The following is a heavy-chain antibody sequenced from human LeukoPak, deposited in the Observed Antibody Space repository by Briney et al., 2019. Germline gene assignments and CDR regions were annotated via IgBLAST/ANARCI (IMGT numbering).Heavy chain of an antibody. J-gene: IGHJ3*02. V-gene: IGHV3-74*01. D-gene: IGHD3-22*01. CDR2: FISDGSSA. CDR3: ARDSTYYYDSSGYAFDI. CDR1: GFTFSSYW. Sequence: GGSLRFSCEAPGFTFSSYWMHWFGQVPGKGLLWFSLFISDGSSARYADFVKGRFTISRDNAKNTLSLQMNSLRAEDTAVYYCARDSTYYYDSSGYAFDIWGQGTMVTVSS.